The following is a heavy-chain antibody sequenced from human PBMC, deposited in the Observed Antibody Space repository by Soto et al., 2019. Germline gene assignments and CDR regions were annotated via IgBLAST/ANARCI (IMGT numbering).Heavy chain of an antibody. V-gene: IGHV1-2*02. Sequence: SDKVSSKESSYIFTGYHIHWVRQAPVRGLEWMGWINPNSGDTEYAQNFQGRVTMTRDTSFNLVYMEMSGLMSDDTAVYYCARDARGTRGSDEMDIWGQGTKVTVSS. CDR1: SYIFTGYH. CDR2: INPNSGDT. CDR3: ARDARGTRGSDEMDI. J-gene: IGHJ6*02. D-gene: IGHD1-1*01.